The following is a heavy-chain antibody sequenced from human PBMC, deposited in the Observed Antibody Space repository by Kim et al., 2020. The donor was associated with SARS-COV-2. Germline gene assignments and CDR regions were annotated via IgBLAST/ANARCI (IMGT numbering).Heavy chain of an antibody. V-gene: IGHV3-48*02. CDR2: STSSSTI. CDR3: ATDRTY. Sequence: STSSSTIYYAGSVKGRFTISRDNAKNSLYLQMNSLRDEDTAVYYCATDRTYWGQGTLVTVSS. J-gene: IGHJ4*02.